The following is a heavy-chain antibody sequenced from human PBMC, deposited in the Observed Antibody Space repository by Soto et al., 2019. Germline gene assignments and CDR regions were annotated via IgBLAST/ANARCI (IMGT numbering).Heavy chain of an antibody. CDR3: AGVEELLGRYYFDY. CDR1: GGSISSGGYY. CDR2: IYYSGST. V-gene: IGHV4-31*03. D-gene: IGHD3-10*01. J-gene: IGHJ4*02. Sequence: TLSLTCTVSGGSISSGGYYWSWIRQHPGKGLEWIGYIYYSGSTYYNPSLKSRVTISVDTSKNQFSLKLSSVTAADTAVYYCAGVEELLGRYYFDYWGQGTLVTVSS.